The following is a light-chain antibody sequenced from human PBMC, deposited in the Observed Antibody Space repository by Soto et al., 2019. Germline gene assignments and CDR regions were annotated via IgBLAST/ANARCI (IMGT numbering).Light chain of an antibody. CDR3: QQYDIWPPWT. V-gene: IGKV3-15*01. CDR2: DAA. Sequence: EFVLTQSPGTLSLSPGERATLSCMSSQSVGRKLAWYQQKPGQAPRLLIYDAANRAMGVPARFSRSGSGTEFTLTISSRQSEDVAVYHCQQYDIWPPWTFVQGPKVEI. CDR1: QSVGRK. J-gene: IGKJ1*01.